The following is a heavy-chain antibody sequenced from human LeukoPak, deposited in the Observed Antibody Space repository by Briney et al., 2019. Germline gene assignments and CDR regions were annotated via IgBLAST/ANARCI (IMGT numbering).Heavy chain of an antibody. Sequence: SVKVSCKASGGTFISYAISWVRQAPGQGLEWRGGIIPIFGTANYAQKFQGRVTITADESTSTAYMELSSLRSEDTAVYYCARDSRNDAFDIWGQGTMVTVSS. CDR2: IIPIFGTA. CDR1: GGTFISYA. D-gene: IGHD1-14*01. CDR3: ARDSRNDAFDI. J-gene: IGHJ3*02. V-gene: IGHV1-69*13.